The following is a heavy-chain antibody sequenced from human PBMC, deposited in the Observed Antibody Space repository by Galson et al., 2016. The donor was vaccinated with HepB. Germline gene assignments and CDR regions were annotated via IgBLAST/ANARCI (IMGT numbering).Heavy chain of an antibody. CDR2: IFYDGSYK. V-gene: IGHV3-30*03. D-gene: IGHD3-10*01. CDR3: ARASGSYYTPPDF. J-gene: IGHJ4*02. CDR1: AFTFSSYG. Sequence: SLRLSCAGSAFTFSSYGMHWVRQAPGKGLEWVAVIFYDGSYKYYADSVKGRFTISRDNSKNTVFLQMNSLRLEDTAVYYCARASGSYYTPPDFWGQGSPVTVSS.